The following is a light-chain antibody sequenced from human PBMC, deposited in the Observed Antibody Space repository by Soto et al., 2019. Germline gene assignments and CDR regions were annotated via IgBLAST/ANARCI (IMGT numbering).Light chain of an antibody. CDR3: SSYAGSNNLGV. Sequence: SALTQPPSASGSPGQSVTISCTGTSSDVGGYNYVPWYQQHPGKAPKLMIYEVSKRPSGVPDRFSGSKSGNTASLTVSGLQAEDEADYYCSSYAGSNNLGVFGTGTKVTVL. CDR1: SSDVGGYNY. V-gene: IGLV2-8*01. J-gene: IGLJ1*01. CDR2: EVS.